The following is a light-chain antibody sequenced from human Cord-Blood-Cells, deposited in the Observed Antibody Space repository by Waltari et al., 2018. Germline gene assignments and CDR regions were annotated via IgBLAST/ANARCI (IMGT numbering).Light chain of an antibody. CDR1: SSDVGGYNF. CDR2: DVS. J-gene: IGLJ1*01. V-gene: IGLV2-14*01. CDR3: SSYTSSSTFV. Sequence: QSVLTQPASVSGSPGQSITISCTGTSSDVGGYNFVSWYQQHPGKAPKLMIYDVSKWTSGVSNPISGSKAGDTASLTISGLKAEDEADYYCSSYTSSSTFVFGTGTKVTVL.